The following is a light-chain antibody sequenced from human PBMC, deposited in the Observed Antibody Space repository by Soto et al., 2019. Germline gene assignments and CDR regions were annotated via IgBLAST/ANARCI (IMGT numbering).Light chain of an antibody. J-gene: IGKJ1*01. Sequence: IVLTQSPGTLSLSPGERATLSCRASQTVISSYLAWYQQKPGQAPRLLIYGASSRATDIPDRFSGSGSGTDFTLTISSLEPEDFAVYYCQLYGNGESTFGQGTKVEIK. CDR3: QLYGNGEST. V-gene: IGKV3-20*01. CDR2: GAS. CDR1: QTVISSY.